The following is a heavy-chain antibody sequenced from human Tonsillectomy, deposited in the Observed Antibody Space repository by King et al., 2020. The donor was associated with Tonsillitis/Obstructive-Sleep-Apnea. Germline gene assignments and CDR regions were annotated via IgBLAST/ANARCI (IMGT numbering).Heavy chain of an antibody. Sequence: VQLVESGGVVVQPGGSLRLSCAASGFTFDDYTMHWVRQAPGKGLEWVSLISWDGGTTYYADSVKGRFTISRDKSKNSLYLQMNSLRTEDTALYYCAKDLLNYYYMDVWGKGTRVTVSS. CDR3: AKDLLNYYYMDV. J-gene: IGHJ6*03. V-gene: IGHV3-43*01. CDR1: GFTFDDYT. CDR2: ISWDGGTT.